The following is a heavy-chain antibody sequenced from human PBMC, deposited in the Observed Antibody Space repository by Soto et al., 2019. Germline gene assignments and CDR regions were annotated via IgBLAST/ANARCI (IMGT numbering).Heavy chain of an antibody. J-gene: IGHJ6*02. CDR1: GYSFTSYW. Sequence: PGESLKISCKGSGYSFTSYWISWVRQMPGKGLEWMGRIDPSDSYTNYSPSFQGHVTISADKSISTAYLQWSSLKASDTAMYYCARRPSLGHYYYGTDVWGQGTTVTVSS. CDR2: IDPSDSYT. V-gene: IGHV5-10-1*01. CDR3: ARRPSLGHYYYGTDV.